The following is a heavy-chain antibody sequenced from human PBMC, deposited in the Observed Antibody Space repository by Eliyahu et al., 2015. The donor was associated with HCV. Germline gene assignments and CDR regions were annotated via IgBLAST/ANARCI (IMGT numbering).Heavy chain of an antibody. CDR1: GFTFXSYX. D-gene: IGHD3-3*01. CDR2: ISGSGGST. J-gene: IGHJ4*02. CDR3: AKDPPSYYDFWSGYFDY. V-gene: IGHV3-23*01. Sequence: EVQLLESGGGLVQPGGSLRLSCAASGFTFXSYXMSWVRQAPGKGLGWVSAISGSGGSTYYADSVKGRFTISRDNSKNTLYLQMNSLRAEDTAVYYCAKDPPSYYDFWSGYFDYWGQGTLVTVSS.